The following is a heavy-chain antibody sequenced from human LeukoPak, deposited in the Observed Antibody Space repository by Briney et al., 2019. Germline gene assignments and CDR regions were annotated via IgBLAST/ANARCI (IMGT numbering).Heavy chain of an antibody. CDR2: VSYDGSNK. J-gene: IGHJ4*02. D-gene: IGHD3-10*02. CDR3: ARTMSLYSGSLSSVPFDY. V-gene: IGHV3-30*04. CDR1: GFTFSTYA. Sequence: GGSLRLSCAASGFTFSTYAMHWVRQAPGKGLEWVAVVSYDGSNKYYADSVKGRFTISRDNSKNTLYLQMNSLRAEDTAVYYCARTMSLYSGSLSSVPFDYWGQGTLVTVSS.